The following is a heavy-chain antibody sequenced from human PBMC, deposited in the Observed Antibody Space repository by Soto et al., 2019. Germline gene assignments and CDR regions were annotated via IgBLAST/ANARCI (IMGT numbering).Heavy chain of an antibody. J-gene: IGHJ4*02. Sequence: SETLSLTCTVSGGSISSSSYYWGWIRQPPGKGLEWIGSIYYSGSTYYNPSLKSRVTISVDTSKNQFSLKLSSVTAADTAVYYCATSVTGIAAAGTGDWGQGTLVTVSS. CDR2: IYYSGST. D-gene: IGHD6-13*01. V-gene: IGHV4-39*01. CDR3: ATSVTGIAAAGTGD. CDR1: GGSISSSSYY.